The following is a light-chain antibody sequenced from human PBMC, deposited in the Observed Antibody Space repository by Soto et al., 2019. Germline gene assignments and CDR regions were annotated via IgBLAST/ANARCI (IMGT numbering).Light chain of an antibody. CDR1: QSVRSN. V-gene: IGKV3-15*01. Sequence: IGMTHSATALSVSPGERATPSCRASQSVRSNLAWYQQKPGQAPKLLIFGASTRATGLPARFSGSGSGTEFTLTISSLQSEDFAVYYCQQYHNWPLTLGGGTKVDIK. CDR3: QQYHNWPLT. J-gene: IGKJ4*01. CDR2: GAS.